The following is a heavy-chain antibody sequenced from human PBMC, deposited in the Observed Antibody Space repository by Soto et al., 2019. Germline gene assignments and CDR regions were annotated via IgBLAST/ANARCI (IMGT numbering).Heavy chain of an antibody. Sequence: EVQLLESGGTLVQPGESLRLSCEVSGFSFSSFAMNWVRQAQGEGLEWVSSIRGTATSYADSVKGRFTISRDNAKNTVYLQINTLRGEDTAVYYCAKGAVLMTTSGGWCKWFDPWGQGTLVIVSS. CDR1: GFSFSSFA. J-gene: IGHJ5*02. CDR2: IRGTAT. CDR3: AKGAVLMTTSGGWCKWFDP. D-gene: IGHD2-21*01. V-gene: IGHV3-23*01.